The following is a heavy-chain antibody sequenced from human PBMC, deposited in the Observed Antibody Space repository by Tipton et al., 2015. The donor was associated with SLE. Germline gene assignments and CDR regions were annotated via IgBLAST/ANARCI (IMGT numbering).Heavy chain of an antibody. Sequence: SLRLSCAASGFTFSSYGMHWVRQAPGKGLEWVAFIRYDGSDKYYADSVKGRFTISRDNSKNTLYLQMNSLRAEDTAVFYCARGGYSSSWSGGRGNYYYGMDVWGQGTTVTVSS. V-gene: IGHV3-30*02. CDR1: GFTFSSYG. D-gene: IGHD6-13*01. J-gene: IGHJ6*02. CDR2: IRYDGSDK. CDR3: ARGGYSSSWSGGRGNYYYGMDV.